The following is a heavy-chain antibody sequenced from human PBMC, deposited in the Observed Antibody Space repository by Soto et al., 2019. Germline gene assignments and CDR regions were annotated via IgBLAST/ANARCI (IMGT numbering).Heavy chain of an antibody. V-gene: IGHV4-30-2*01. D-gene: IGHD2-2*01. CDR3: ARYNHYQSHCDY. Sequence: QLQLQESGSGLVQPSQTLSLTCAVSGGSISSGGYSWTWIRQPPGKGLEWIGYIYHSGGTYYSPSLKSRVTMSLDRSKNHFSLKLNSVTAADTAVYYCARYNHYQSHCDYWGQGTLVTVSS. J-gene: IGHJ4*02. CDR2: IYHSGGT. CDR1: GGSISSGGYS.